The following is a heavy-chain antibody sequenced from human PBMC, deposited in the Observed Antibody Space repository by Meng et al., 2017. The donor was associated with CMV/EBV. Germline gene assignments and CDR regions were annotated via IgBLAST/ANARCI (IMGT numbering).Heavy chain of an antibody. CDR1: GFTFSNYW. Sequence: EVKLVESGGVLIQPGGSLRLSCEDSGFTFSNYWMHWVRQVPGEGLVWVSRINEDGRITSYADSVKGRFTISRDNARNTLYLQMNSLRADDSAVYYCARDLSGSRDYWGRGTLVTVSS. V-gene: IGHV3-74*01. D-gene: IGHD1-26*01. CDR3: ARDLSGSRDY. CDR2: INEDGRIT. J-gene: IGHJ4*02.